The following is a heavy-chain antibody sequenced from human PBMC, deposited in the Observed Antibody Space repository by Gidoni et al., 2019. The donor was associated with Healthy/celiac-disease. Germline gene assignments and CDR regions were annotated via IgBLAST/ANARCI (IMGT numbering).Heavy chain of an antibody. D-gene: IGHD2-2*03. V-gene: IGHV1-18*01. J-gene: IGHJ4*02. CDR2: ISAYNGNT. Sequence: QVQLAQSGAEVKKPGASVKVSCQASGYTFTSYGISWVRQAPGQGLEWMGWISAYNGNTNYAQKLQGRVTMTTDTSTSTAYMELRSLRSDDTAVYYCARVDIVVVPAALTFDYWGQGTLVTVSS. CDR3: ARVDIVVVPAALTFDY. CDR1: GYTFTSYG.